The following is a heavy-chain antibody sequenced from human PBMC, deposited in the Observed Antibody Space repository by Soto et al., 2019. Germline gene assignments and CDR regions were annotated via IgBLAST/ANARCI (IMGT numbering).Heavy chain of an antibody. CDR3: TTDLPWSYGALGY. V-gene: IGHV3-15*01. CDR2: IKSKTDGGTT. CDR1: GFTFDNAW. D-gene: IGHD1-26*01. J-gene: IGHJ4*02. Sequence: EVQLVESGGGLVKPGGSLRLSCAASGFTFDNAWMTWVRQAPGKGLEWVGRIKSKTDGGTTDYASPVKGRFTISRDESKNMLYLQMNSLKTEDTAMYYCTTDLPWSYGALGYWGQGTLVTVSS.